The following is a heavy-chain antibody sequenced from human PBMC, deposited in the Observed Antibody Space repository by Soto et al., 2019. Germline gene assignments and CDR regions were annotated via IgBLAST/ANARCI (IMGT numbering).Heavy chain of an antibody. CDR2: VSIGGST. V-gene: IGHV3-23*01. Sequence: GGSLRLSCAASGFTFSSYAIGWVRQGPGKGLEWVAVVSIGGSTQYADSVRGRFTISRDNSKNTLSLQMNSLTAEDTAVYFCAKRRGAGGHFDYWGQGAMVTVSS. CDR1: GFTFSSYA. CDR3: AKRRGAGGHFDY. J-gene: IGHJ4*02. D-gene: IGHD2-15*01.